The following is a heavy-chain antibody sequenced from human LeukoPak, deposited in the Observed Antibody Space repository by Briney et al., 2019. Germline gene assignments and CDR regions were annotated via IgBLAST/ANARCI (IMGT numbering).Heavy chain of an antibody. V-gene: IGHV1-8*01. CDR2: MNPNSGNT. CDR1: GYTFTSYD. CDR3: ARAYGDYGYPYYYYGMDV. D-gene: IGHD4-17*01. Sequence: ASVKVSCKASGYTFTSYDINWVRQATAQGLEWMGWMNPNSGNTGYAQKFQGRVTMTRNTSISTAYMELSSLRSEDTAVYYCARAYGDYGYPYYYYGMDVWGQGTTVTVSS. J-gene: IGHJ6*02.